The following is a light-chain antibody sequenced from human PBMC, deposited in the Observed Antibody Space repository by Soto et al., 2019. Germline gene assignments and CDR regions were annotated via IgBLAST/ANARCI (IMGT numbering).Light chain of an antibody. V-gene: IGKV1-5*01. CDR1: QSLSSW. CDR2: AAS. CDR3: QQYNSYSWT. Sequence: DIQSTQSPSTLSASVGDRVTITYRASQSLSSWLAWYQKKTGKDPKILIYAASSLQSGVPSRFSGIVSGTEFNLTISRLQTDDCATYEGQQYNSYSWTCGQRTKGDIK. J-gene: IGKJ1*01.